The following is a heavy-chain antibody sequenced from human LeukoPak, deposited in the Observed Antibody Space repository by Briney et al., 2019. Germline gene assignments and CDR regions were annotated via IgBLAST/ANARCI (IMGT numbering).Heavy chain of an antibody. CDR1: GFTLSNYA. D-gene: IGHD2-8*01. CDR2: ISYNGSSK. J-gene: IGHJ4*02. V-gene: IGHV3-30-3*01. Sequence: PGGSLRLSCAASGFTLSNYAMHWVRQAPGKGLEWVAVISYNGSSKYYADSVKGRFTISRDNSKNTVYPQMNSLRAEDSAVYYCASGYCTNDVCYTGGFDYWGQGTLVTVSS. CDR3: ASGYCTNDVCYTGGFDY.